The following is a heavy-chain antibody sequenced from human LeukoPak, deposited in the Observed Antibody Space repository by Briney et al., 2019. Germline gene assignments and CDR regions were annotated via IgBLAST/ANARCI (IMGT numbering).Heavy chain of an antibody. D-gene: IGHD3-10*01. CDR2: INAGNGNT. Sequence: GASVKVSCKASGYTFTSYAMHWVRQAPGQRLEWMGWINAGNGNTKYSQKFQGRVTITRDTSASTAYMELSSLRSEDTAVYYCAREVEGWFGEQGYFDHWGQGTLVTVSS. V-gene: IGHV1-3*01. CDR3: AREVEGWFGEQGYFDH. J-gene: IGHJ4*02. CDR1: GYTFTSYA.